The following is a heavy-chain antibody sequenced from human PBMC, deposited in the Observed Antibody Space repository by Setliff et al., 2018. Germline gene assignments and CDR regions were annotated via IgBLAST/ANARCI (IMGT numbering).Heavy chain of an antibody. CDR3: ARGAPQRSSFDSRYMDV. Sequence: SETLSLTCAAYGGTFIDYHWTWIRQSPEKGLEWIGEINHRGSTNYNPSLKSRVTISIHMSWNQFSLRLSSLTTADTAVYYCARGAPQRSSFDSRYMDVWDKGATVTFSS. J-gene: IGHJ6*03. D-gene: IGHD1-1*01. V-gene: IGHV4-34*01. CDR2: INHRGST. CDR1: GGTFIDYH.